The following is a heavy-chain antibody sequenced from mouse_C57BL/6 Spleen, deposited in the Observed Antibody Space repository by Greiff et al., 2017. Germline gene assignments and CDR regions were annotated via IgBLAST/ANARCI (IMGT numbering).Heavy chain of an antibody. V-gene: IGHV1-72*01. D-gene: IGHD2-5*01. J-gene: IGHJ2*01. CDR1: GYTFTSYW. Sequence: VQLQQPGAELVKPGASVKLSCKASGYTFTSYWMHWVKQRPGRGLEWIGRIDPNSGGTTYNEKFKSKATLTVDKPSSTAYMQLSSLTSEDSAVYYCTRDYYSNYDYFDYWGQGTTLTVSS. CDR2: IDPNSGGT. CDR3: TRDYYSNYDYFDY.